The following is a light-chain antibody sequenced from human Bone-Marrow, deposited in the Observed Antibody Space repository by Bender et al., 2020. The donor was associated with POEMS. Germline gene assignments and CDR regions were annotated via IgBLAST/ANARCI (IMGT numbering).Light chain of an antibody. J-gene: IGLJ1*01. CDR2: SSH. Sequence: QSVLTQPPSASGTPGQRVTISCSGGSSNIGAHAVNWYQHLPGTAPKLLIYSSHRRPSEVPDRFSGSRSGTSASLAISGLQSEDEADYYCCSYTDSLTPVFGTGTRVTVL. CDR3: CSYTDSLTPV. V-gene: IGLV1-44*01. CDR1: SSNIGAHA.